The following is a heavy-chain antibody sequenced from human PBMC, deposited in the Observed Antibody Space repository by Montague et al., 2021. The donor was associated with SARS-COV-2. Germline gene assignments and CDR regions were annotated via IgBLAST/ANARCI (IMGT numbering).Heavy chain of an antibody. CDR1: GFTFSSYA. CDR3: ARPLIWSGYFVDAFDI. Sequence: SLRLSCAASGFTFSSYAMHWVRQAPGKGLEWVAVISYDGSNKYYADSVKGRFTISRDNSKNTLYLQMNSLRAEDTVVYYCARPLIWSGYFVDAFDIWGQGTMVTASS. CDR2: ISYDGSNK. D-gene: IGHD3-3*01. J-gene: IGHJ3*02. V-gene: IGHV3-30-3*01.